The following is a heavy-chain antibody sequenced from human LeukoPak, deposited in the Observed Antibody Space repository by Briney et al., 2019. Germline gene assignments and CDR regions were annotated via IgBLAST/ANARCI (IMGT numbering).Heavy chain of an antibody. CDR2: IYHSGST. CDR3: ARDRKYYYHMDV. V-gene: IGHV4-4*02. CDR1: GGSITSSNW. D-gene: IGHD1-14*01. Sequence: PSETLSLTCAVSGGSITSSNWWSWVRQPPGKGVEWIGTIYHSGSTYYNPSLKSRVTISVDTSKNQFSLNLTSLTAADTAVYYCARDRKYYYHMDVWGKGTTVTVSS. J-gene: IGHJ6*03.